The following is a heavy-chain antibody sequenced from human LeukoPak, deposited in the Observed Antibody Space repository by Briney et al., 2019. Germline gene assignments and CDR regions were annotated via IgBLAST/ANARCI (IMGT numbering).Heavy chain of an antibody. J-gene: IGHJ5*02. CDR3: ARGVTTERYNWFDP. D-gene: IGHD4-11*01. CDR1: GFSFSSYA. Sequence: GGTLRLSCAASGFSFSSYAMHWVRQAPGKGLEWMAVISYDGSNKYHADSVKGRFTISRDNSKNTLYMEMNSLRAEDTAVYYCARGVTTERYNWFDPWGQGTLVTVSS. CDR2: ISYDGSNK. V-gene: IGHV3-30*04.